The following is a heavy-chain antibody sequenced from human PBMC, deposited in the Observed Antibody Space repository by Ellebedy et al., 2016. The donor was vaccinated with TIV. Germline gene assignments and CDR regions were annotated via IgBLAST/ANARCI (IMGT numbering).Heavy chain of an antibody. Sequence: ASVKVSCKASGYTFTSYGISWVRQAPGQGLEWMGWISAYNGNTNYAQKLQGRVTMTTDTSTSTAYMELRSLRSDDTAVYYCARDLRTYCSGGSCYSGYWGQGTLVTVSS. D-gene: IGHD2-15*01. CDR2: ISAYNGNT. J-gene: IGHJ4*02. V-gene: IGHV1-18*01. CDR3: ARDLRTYCSGGSCYSGY. CDR1: GYTFTSYG.